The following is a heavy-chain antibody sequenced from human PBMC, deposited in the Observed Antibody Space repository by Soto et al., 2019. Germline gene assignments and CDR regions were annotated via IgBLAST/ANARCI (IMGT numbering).Heavy chain of an antibody. D-gene: IGHD3-9*01. CDR1: VFTFSSYA. CDR3: AESYYDILTGYSFAP. CDR2: ISGSGGST. J-gene: IGHJ5*02. Sequence: GGPLRISCAASVFTFSSYAISWVRHPPGKGLEWVSTISGSGGSTYYSDSVKGRFTISRDNSKNTLYLQMNSLRAEDTALYYCAESYYDILTGYSFAPWGQGTLVTVSS. V-gene: IGHV3-23*01.